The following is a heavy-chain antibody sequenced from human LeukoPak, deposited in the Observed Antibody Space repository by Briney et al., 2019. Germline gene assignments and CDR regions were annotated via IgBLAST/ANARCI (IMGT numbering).Heavy chain of an antibody. J-gene: IGHJ4*02. CDR1: GFTFTSYA. CDR2: ISGTYENT. V-gene: IGHV3-23*01. CDR3: AKVRKSWLQRIDS. D-gene: IGHD5-24*01. Sequence: GXSLRLSCAASGFTFTSYAMTWVRQAPGRGGEGISSISGTYENTYYEDSVEGGFIISRDNYKNTMYLKMNSQRAEDTAVYYCAKVRKSWLQRIDSWGQGTLVTVSS.